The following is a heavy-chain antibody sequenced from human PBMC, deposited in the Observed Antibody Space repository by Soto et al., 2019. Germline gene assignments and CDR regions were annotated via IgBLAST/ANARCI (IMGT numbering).Heavy chain of an antibody. J-gene: IGHJ4*02. V-gene: IGHV3-15*01. D-gene: IGHD7-27*01. CDR3: TTEAPTGDGLSGGY. CDR1: GFTFSNAW. Sequence: GGSLRLSCAASGFTFSNAWMSWVRQAPGKGLEWVGRIKSKTDGGTTDYAAPVKGRFTISRDDSKNTLYLQMNSLKTEDTAVYYCTTEAPTGDGLSGGYWGQGTLVTVSS. CDR2: IKSKTDGGTT.